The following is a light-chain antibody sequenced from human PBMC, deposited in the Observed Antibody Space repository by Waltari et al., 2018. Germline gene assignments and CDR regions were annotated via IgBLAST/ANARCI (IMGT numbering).Light chain of an antibody. Sequence: SYELTQPPSVSVSPGQTATITCPGDKLGDKYGSWYQHKQGQSPVLLIYQETKRPSGIPERFSGSNSGNTATLTISGTQAMDEADYYCQAWDSTTAVFGGGTKLTVL. CDR1: KLGDKY. V-gene: IGLV3-1*01. J-gene: IGLJ3*02. CDR2: QET. CDR3: QAWDSTTAV.